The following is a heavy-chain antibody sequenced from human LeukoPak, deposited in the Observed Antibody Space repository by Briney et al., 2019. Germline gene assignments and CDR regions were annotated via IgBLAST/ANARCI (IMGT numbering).Heavy chain of an antibody. CDR1: GFTFSSYS. Sequence: GGSLRLSCAASGFTFSSYSMNWDRQAPGKGLEWVSSISSSSSYIYYADSVKGRFTISRDNAKNSLYLQMNSLRAEDTAVYYCARTIVPAAMVISWFDPWGQGTLVTVSS. J-gene: IGHJ5*02. CDR2: ISSSSSYI. CDR3: ARTIVPAAMVISWFDP. D-gene: IGHD2-2*01. V-gene: IGHV3-21*01.